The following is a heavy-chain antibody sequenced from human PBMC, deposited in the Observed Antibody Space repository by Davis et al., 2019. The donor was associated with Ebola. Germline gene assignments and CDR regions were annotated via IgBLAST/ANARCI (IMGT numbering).Heavy chain of an antibody. J-gene: IGHJ4*02. D-gene: IGHD4-23*01. CDR1: GGSISSYY. V-gene: IGHV4-34*01. CDR3: ARGWLRWEPALSY. CDR2: INHSGST. Sequence: PSETLSLTCTVSGGSISSYYWSWIRQPPGKGLEWIGEINHSGSTNYNPSLKSRVTISVDTSKNQFSLKLSSVTAADTAVYYCARGWLRWEPALSYWGQGTLVTVSS.